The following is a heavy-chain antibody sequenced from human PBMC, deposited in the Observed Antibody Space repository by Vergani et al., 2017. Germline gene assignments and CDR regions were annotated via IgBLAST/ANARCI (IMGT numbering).Heavy chain of an antibody. D-gene: IGHD3-10*01. CDR3: ARATEPLGENYGYIDY. J-gene: IGHJ4*02. V-gene: IGHV3-21*01. CDR2: ISSSSSYI. Sequence: EVQLVESGGGLVKPGGSLRLSCAASGFTFSSYSMNWVRQAPGEGLEGVSSISSSSSYIYYADSVKGRFTISRDNAKNSLYLQMNSLRAEETAVYYCARATEPLGENYGYIDYWGQGTLVTVSS. CDR1: GFTFSSYS.